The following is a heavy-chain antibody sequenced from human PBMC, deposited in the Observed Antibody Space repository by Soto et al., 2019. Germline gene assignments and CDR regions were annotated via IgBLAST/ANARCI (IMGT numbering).Heavy chain of an antibody. J-gene: IGHJ3*02. CDR2: IIPILGIA. Sequence: QVQLVQSGAEVKKPGSSVKVSCKDSGGTFSTYSMFWVXQAPGQGLEWMGRIIPILGIANYAQKFQDRVXXXXXXXXXXXXXXXXXXXXXXXXXXXXXXXXXXXXVFDIWGQGTMVTVSS. CDR1: GGTFSTYS. V-gene: IGHV1-69*02. CDR3: XXXXXXXXVFDI.